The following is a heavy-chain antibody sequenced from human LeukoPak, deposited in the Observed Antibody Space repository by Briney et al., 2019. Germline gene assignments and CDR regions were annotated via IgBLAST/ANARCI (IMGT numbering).Heavy chain of an antibody. CDR2: ISAYHSGTT. D-gene: IGHD3-10*01. Sequence: PSETPSLTCAVYGGSFSGYYWSWIRQPPGKGLEWIGSISAYHSGTTYYNPSFKSRVTISVDTSKNQFSLKLSSVTAADTAVYYCARASLAPYGSGSLQLPPLDWGQGTLVTVSS. CDR1: GGSFSGYY. J-gene: IGHJ4*02. CDR3: ARASLAPYGSGSLQLPPLD. V-gene: IGHV4-34*01.